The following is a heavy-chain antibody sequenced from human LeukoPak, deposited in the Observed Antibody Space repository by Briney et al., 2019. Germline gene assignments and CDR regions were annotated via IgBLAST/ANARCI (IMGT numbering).Heavy chain of an antibody. Sequence: SRGSLRLSCAASGFTFDDYGMSWVRQAPGKGLEWVSGINWNGGSTGYADSVKGRFTISRDNAKNSLYLQMNSLRAEDTALYYCARYLADGKYYYYYYYMDVWGKGTTVTVSS. CDR3: ARYLADGKYYYYYYYMDV. CDR2: INWNGGST. V-gene: IGHV3-20*04. D-gene: IGHD6-13*01. J-gene: IGHJ6*03. CDR1: GFTFDDYG.